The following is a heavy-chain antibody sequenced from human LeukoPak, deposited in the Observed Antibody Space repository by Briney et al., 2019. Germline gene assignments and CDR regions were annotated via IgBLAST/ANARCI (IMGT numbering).Heavy chain of an antibody. CDR2: MDPNSGDT. Sequence: GASVKISCKASGYTFTSYHINWVRLATGQGLEWMGWMDPNSGDTGHAQKFQGRVTMTRDTSINTAYMELSSLTSEDTAVYYCARRDADRAMARDCWGQGTLVSVSS. D-gene: IGHD5-18*01. CDR1: GYTFTSYH. CDR3: ARRDADRAMARDC. V-gene: IGHV1-8*01. J-gene: IGHJ4*02.